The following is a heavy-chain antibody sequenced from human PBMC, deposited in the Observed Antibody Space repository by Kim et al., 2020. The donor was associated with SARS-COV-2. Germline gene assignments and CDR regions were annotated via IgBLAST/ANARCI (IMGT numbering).Heavy chain of an antibody. Sequence: SETLSLTCAVYGGSFSGYYWSWIRQPPGKGLEWIGEINHSGSTNYNPSLKSRVTISVDTSKNQFSLKLSSVTAADTAVYYCARGRSAYGSGSYLVDLWGRGTLVTVSS. CDR2: INHSGST. CDR3: ARGRSAYGSGSYLVDL. J-gene: IGHJ2*01. D-gene: IGHD3-10*01. CDR1: GGSFSGYY. V-gene: IGHV4-34*01.